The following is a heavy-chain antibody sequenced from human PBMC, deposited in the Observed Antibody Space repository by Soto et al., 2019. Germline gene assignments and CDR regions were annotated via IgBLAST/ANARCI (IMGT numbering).Heavy chain of an antibody. Sequence: ASVKVSCKASGYTFTSYGISWVRQAPGQGLEWMGWISAYNGNTNYAQKLQGRVTMTTVTSTSTAYMELRSLRSDDTAVYYCARVSWFGTRGNDAFDIWGQGTMVTVSS. J-gene: IGHJ3*02. D-gene: IGHD3-10*01. CDR1: GYTFTSYG. CDR3: ARVSWFGTRGNDAFDI. V-gene: IGHV1-18*01. CDR2: ISAYNGNT.